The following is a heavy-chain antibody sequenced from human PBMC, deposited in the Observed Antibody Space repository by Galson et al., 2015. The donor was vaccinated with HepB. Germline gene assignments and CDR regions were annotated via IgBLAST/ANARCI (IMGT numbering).Heavy chain of an antibody. CDR2: INWNSGNI. CDR3: AKVKAGTYGQSHFDY. D-gene: IGHD6-13*01. J-gene: IGHJ4*02. Sequence: SLRLSCAASGFTFDDYAMHWVRQAPGKGLEWVSGINWNSGNIGYADSVKGRFTISRDNAKNSLYLQMNSLRAEDTALYYCAKVKAGTYGQSHFDYWGQGTLVTVSS. V-gene: IGHV3-9*01. CDR1: GFTFDDYA.